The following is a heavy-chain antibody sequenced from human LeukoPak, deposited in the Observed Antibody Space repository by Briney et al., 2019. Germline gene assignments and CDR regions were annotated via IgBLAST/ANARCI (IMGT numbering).Heavy chain of an antibody. V-gene: IGHV1-2*02. CDR3: AREMTPVGGSPLIWFDP. J-gene: IGHJ5*02. D-gene: IGHD4-17*01. CDR1: GYTFTSYY. CDR2: INPNSGAT. Sequence: ASVKVSCKASGYTFTSYYMHWVRQAPGQGLEWMGWINPNSGATKSAQKFQGRVTMTRDTSITTAYMELSRLRSDDTAVYYCAREMTPVGGSPLIWFDPWGQGTLVTVSS.